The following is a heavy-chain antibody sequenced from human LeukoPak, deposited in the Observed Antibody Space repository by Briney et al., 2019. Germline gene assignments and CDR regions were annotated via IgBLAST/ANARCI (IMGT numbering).Heavy chain of an antibody. Sequence: ASVKVSCKASGYTFNAHFVHWVRQAPGQGLEWMGWLNPKSGGANSAQNFQGRVSMTGDTSISTAYTELSRLRSDDTAVYFCARALRTNILTTDYWGQGTLVTVSS. J-gene: IGHJ4*02. CDR1: GYTFNAHF. V-gene: IGHV1-2*02. D-gene: IGHD3-9*01. CDR2: LNPKSGGA. CDR3: ARALRTNILTTDY.